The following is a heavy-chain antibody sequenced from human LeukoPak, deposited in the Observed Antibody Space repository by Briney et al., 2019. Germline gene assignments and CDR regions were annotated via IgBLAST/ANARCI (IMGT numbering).Heavy chain of an antibody. D-gene: IGHD3-22*01. J-gene: IGHJ3*01. Sequence: PSETLSLTCTVSGGSISSYYWSWIRQPPGKGLEWIGYIYYSGSTDYNPSLKSRVTMSVDTSKNQFSLKLSSVTAADTAMYYCATVRDYSGYYLGAFDFWGQGTMVTVSS. CDR2: IYYSGST. V-gene: IGHV4-59*12. CDR1: GGSISSYY. CDR3: ATVRDYSGYYLGAFDF.